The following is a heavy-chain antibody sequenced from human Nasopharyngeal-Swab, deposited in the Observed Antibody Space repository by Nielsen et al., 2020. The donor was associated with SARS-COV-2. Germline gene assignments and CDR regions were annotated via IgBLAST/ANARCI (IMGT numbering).Heavy chain of an antibody. D-gene: IGHD6-19*01. CDR3: ARGHPTIAVAGTNYYYGMDV. CDR2: IYYSGST. J-gene: IGHJ6*02. CDR1: GGSISSYY. V-gene: IGHV4-59*01. Sequence: SETLSLTCTVSGGSISSYYWSWIRQPPGKGLEWIGYIYYSGSTNYNPSLKGRVTISVDTSKNQFSLKLSSVTAADTAVYYCARGHPTIAVAGTNYYYGMDVWGQGTTVTVSS.